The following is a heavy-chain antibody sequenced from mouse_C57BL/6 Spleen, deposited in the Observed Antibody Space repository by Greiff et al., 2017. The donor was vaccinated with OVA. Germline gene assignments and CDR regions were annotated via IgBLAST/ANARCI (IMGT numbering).Heavy chain of an antibody. J-gene: IGHJ2*01. D-gene: IGHD1-1*01. CDR2: IWTGGGT. CDR1: GFSLTSYA. CDR3: ARNLYGSSPYFDY. V-gene: IGHV2-9-1*01. Sequence: QVQLKESGPGLVAPSQSLSITCTVSGFSLTSYAISWVRQPPGQGLEWLGVIWTGGGTNYNSALNSRLSISTDNSKSQVFLKMNSLQTDDTARYYCARNLYGSSPYFDYWGQGTTLTVSS.